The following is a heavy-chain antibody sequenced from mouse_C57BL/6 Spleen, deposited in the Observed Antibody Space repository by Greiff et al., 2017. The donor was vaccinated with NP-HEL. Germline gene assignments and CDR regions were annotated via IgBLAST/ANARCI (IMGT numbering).Heavy chain of an antibody. CDR1: GYTFTNYW. D-gene: IGHD3-1*01. Sequence: QVQLQQSGAELVRPGTSVKMSCKASGYTFTNYWIGWAKQRPGHGLEWIGDIYPGGGYTNYNEKFKGKATLTADKSSSTAYMQFSSLTSEDSAIYYCARRDPRRDMAMDYWGQGTSVTVSS. CDR3: ARRDPRRDMAMDY. V-gene: IGHV1-63*01. J-gene: IGHJ4*01. CDR2: IYPGGGYT.